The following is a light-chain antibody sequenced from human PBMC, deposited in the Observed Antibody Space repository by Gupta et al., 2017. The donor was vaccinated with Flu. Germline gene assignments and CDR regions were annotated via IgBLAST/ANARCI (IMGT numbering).Light chain of an antibody. CDR1: ALADQY. CDR3: QSSDNSGTYVI. J-gene: IGLJ2*01. CDR2: KDN. Sequence: SSELTQPPSVSVSPGQTARLTCSGDALADQYGYWYQQKPGQAPTMVVRKDNQRPSGIPERFSGSSSGTKVTLTISGVQAEDEADYYCQSSDNSGTYVIFGGGTKLTVL. V-gene: IGLV3-25*03.